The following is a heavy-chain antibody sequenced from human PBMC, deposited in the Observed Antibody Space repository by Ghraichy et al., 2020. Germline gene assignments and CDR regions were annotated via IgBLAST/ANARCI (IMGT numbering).Heavy chain of an antibody. D-gene: IGHD1-26*01. CDR3: ARKYTGTYYSLFDF. V-gene: IGHV3-20*04. CDR2: MNYNGGST. Sequence: ETLSLTCAASGFMFRDHGMGWVRQGPGKGLEWVAGMNYNGGSTNYADSVKGRFTISRDNAKSALYLQMDSLRADDTAVYYCARKYTGTYYSLFDFWGHGTLITVSS. CDR1: GFMFRDHG. J-gene: IGHJ4*01.